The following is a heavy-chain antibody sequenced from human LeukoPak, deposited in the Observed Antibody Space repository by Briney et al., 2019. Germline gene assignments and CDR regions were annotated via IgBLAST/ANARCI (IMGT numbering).Heavy chain of an antibody. J-gene: IGHJ6*03. CDR3: ARDRYQLPKYYYMDV. D-gene: IGHD2-2*01. Sequence: ASVKVSCKASGYTFTGYYMHWVRQAPGQGLEWMGWINPNSGGTNYAQKFQGRVTTTRDTSISTAYMELSRLRSDDTAVYYCARDRYQLPKYYYMDVWGKGTTVTVSS. V-gene: IGHV1-2*02. CDR2: INPNSGGT. CDR1: GYTFTGYY.